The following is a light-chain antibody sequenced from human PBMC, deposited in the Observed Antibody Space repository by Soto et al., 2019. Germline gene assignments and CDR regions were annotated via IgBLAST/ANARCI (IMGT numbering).Light chain of an antibody. CDR3: SSFTSDRIYV. V-gene: IGLV2-14*03. CDR2: GVT. Sequence: QSVLTQPTSVSVSPGQSITISCTGNHNDIGTYDYVSWYQQHPGRAPRLLIYGVTTRPSGISDRFSASKSGLTASLTISGLQPEDEADCYCSSFTSDRIYVFGPGTKVTVL. J-gene: IGLJ1*01. CDR1: HNDIGTYDY.